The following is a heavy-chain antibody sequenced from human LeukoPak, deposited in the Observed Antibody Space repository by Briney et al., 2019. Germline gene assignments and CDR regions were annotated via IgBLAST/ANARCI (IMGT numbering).Heavy chain of an antibody. CDR2: INQDGSVK. Sequence: GGSLRFSCSASGFTFSSYWMSWVRQAPGKGLEWVANINQDGSVKYHVDSVKGRFTISRDNSKNTLYLQMNSLRVEDTAVYYCAGSLAYCGGDCRLGDYWGQGTLVTVSS. D-gene: IGHD2-21*02. V-gene: IGHV3-7*01. CDR1: GFTFSSYW. J-gene: IGHJ4*02. CDR3: AGSLAYCGGDCRLGDY.